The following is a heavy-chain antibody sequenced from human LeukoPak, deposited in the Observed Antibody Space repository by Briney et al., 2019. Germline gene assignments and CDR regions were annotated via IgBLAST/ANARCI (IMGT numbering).Heavy chain of an antibody. CDR1: GGSFSGYY. Sequence: PSETLSLTCAVYGGSFSGYYWTWIRRPPGKGLEWIGEIHYSGRVNYNSSLKSRVTISADTSNNHFSLKMNSVTAADTAVYYCSRGTDAYKCGNSWGQGTLVTVSS. J-gene: IGHJ4*02. CDR3: SRGTDAYKCGNS. V-gene: IGHV4-34*01. CDR2: IHYSGRV. D-gene: IGHD5-24*01.